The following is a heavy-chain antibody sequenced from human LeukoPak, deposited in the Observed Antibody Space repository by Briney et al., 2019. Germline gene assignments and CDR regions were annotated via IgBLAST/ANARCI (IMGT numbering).Heavy chain of an antibody. Sequence: GGSLRLSCAASGFTFTSYNFHWVRQAPGKGLQWVGMISYDVNKKYEHSVKGLITISRENSKNTLYLQMTSLRLEDTAVYFCVRDFPTPKARFDWWGQGTLVTVSS. D-gene: IGHD2-15*01. CDR2: ISYDVNKK. J-gene: IGHJ4*02. CDR3: VRDFPTPKARFDW. V-gene: IGHV3-30*03. CDR1: GFTFTSYN.